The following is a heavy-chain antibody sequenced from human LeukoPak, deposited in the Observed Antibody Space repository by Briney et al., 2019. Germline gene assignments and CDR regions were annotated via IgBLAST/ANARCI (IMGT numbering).Heavy chain of an antibody. Sequence: SETLSLTCTVSGGSISSYYWSWIRQPPGKGLEWIGYIYYCGSTNYNPSLKSRVTISVDTSKNQFSLKLSSVTAADTAVYYCAREVGWTAMGAFDIWGQGTMVTVSS. CDR3: AREVGWTAMGAFDI. CDR1: GGSISSYY. CDR2: IYYCGST. D-gene: IGHD5-18*01. J-gene: IGHJ3*02. V-gene: IGHV4-59*01.